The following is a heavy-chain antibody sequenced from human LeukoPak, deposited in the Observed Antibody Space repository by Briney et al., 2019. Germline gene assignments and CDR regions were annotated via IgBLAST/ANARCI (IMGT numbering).Heavy chain of an antibody. V-gene: IGHV1-46*01. D-gene: IGHD3-3*01. Sequence: ASVKASCKASGYTFTSYYMHWVRQAPGQGLEWMGIINPSGGSTSYAQKFQGRVTMTRDTSTSTVYMELSSLRSEDTAVYYCARGPAITIFGVVKSIGSDRPDFDYWGQGTLVTVSS. J-gene: IGHJ4*02. CDR1: GYTFTSYY. CDR2: INPSGGST. CDR3: ARGPAITIFGVVKSIGSDRPDFDY.